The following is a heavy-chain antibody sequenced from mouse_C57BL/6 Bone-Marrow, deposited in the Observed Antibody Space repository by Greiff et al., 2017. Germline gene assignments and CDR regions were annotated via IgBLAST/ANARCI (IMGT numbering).Heavy chain of an antibody. J-gene: IGHJ4*01. Sequence: DVMLVESGPGLAKPSQTLSLTCSVTGYSITSDYWNWIRKFPGNKLEYMGYISYSGSTYYNPSLKSRISITRDTSKNQYYLQLNSVTTEDTATYYCARFKTTVVALYAMDYWGQGTSVTVSS. CDR2: ISYSGST. D-gene: IGHD1-1*01. CDR3: ARFKTTVVALYAMDY. CDR1: GYSITSDY. V-gene: IGHV3-8*01.